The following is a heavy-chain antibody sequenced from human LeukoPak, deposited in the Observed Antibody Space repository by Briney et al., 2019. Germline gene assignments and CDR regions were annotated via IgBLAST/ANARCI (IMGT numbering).Heavy chain of an antibody. V-gene: IGHV4-39*07. CDR1: GGSISSSSYY. CDR2: INHSGST. Sequence: PSETLSLTCTVSGGSISSSSYYWGWIRQPPGKGLEWIGEINHSGSTNYNPSLKGRVTISVDTSKNQFSLKLSSVTAADTAVYYCAAGYDFRYDAFDIWGQGTMVTVSS. J-gene: IGHJ3*02. CDR3: AAGYDFRYDAFDI. D-gene: IGHD3-3*01.